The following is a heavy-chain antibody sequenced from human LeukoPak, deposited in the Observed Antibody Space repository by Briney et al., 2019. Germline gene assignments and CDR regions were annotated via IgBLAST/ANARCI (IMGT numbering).Heavy chain of an antibody. CDR2: IIPILGIA. CDR3: ASQRGIAVAYYFDY. CDR1: GGTFSSYA. D-gene: IGHD6-19*01. Sequence: ASVKVSCKASGGTFSSYAISWVRQAPGQGLEWMGRIIPILGIANYAQKFQGRVTITADKSTSTAYMELSSLRSEDTAVYYCASQRGIAVAYYFDYWGQGTLVTVSS. V-gene: IGHV1-69*04. J-gene: IGHJ4*02.